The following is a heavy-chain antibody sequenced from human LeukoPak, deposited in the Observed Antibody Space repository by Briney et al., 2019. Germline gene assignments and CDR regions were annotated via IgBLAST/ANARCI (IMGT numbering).Heavy chain of an antibody. J-gene: IGHJ4*02. V-gene: IGHV3-23*01. D-gene: IGHD2-15*01. Sequence: QSGGSLRLSCAASGFTFSSYAMSWVRQAPGKGLEWVSAISGSGGSTYYADSVKGRFTISRDNSKNTLYLQMNSLRAEDTAVYYCAKDPTRSGDYPYYFDYWGQGTLVTVSS. CDR1: GFTFSSYA. CDR3: AKDPTRSGDYPYYFDY. CDR2: ISGSGGST.